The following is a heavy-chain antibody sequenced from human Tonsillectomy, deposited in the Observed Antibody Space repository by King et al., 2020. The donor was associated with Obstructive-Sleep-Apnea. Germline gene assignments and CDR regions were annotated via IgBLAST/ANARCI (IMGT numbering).Heavy chain of an antibody. J-gene: IGHJ6*02. V-gene: IGHV1-2*04. CDR2: INPNSGGP. CDR3: ARGDSGRYYEYGMDV. CDR1: GYTFTDYY. D-gene: IGHD1-26*01. Sequence: QLVQSGAEVKKPGASVKVSCKASGYTFTDYYMHWVRQAPGQGLEWMGWINPNSGGPHYAQKFQGWVTMTRDTSISTAYMELSSPRADDTAVYYCARGDSGRYYEYGMDVWGQGTTVTVSS.